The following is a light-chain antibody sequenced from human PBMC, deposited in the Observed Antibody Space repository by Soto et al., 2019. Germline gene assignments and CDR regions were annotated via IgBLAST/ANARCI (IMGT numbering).Light chain of an antibody. CDR3: QQYDNSRWT. CDR2: GTS. CDR1: QSVGSTN. V-gene: IGKV3-20*01. J-gene: IGKJ1*01. Sequence: ESVLTQSPGTLSLSPGERATLSCGASQSVGSTNLAWYQQKPGQAPRLLIYGTSSRPIGIPDRFSGSGSGTDFTLTISRLEPEDFAVYYCQQYDNSRWTFGQGTKVDIK.